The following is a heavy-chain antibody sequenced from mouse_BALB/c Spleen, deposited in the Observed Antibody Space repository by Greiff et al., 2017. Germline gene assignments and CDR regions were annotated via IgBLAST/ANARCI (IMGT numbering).Heavy chain of an antibody. D-gene: IGHD2-14*01. CDR1: GYAFTNYL. CDR2: INPGSGGT. CDR3: ARSRDYRYLFAY. V-gene: IGHV1-54*01. Sequence: QVQLQQSGAELVRPGTSVKVSCKASGYAFTNYLIEWVKQRPGQGLEWIGVINPGSGGTNYNEKFKGKATLTADKSSSTAYMQLSSLTSDDSAVYFCARSRDYRYLFAYWGQGTLVTVSA. J-gene: IGHJ3*01.